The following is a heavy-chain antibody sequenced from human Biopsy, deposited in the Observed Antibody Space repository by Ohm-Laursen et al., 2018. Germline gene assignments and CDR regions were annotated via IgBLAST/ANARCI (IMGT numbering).Heavy chain of an antibody. CDR1: GKTFSDYQ. D-gene: IGHD2-15*01. Sequence: SETLSLTCAVFGKTFSDYQWSWIRQPPGKGLEWIGQINQSGTTNYNPSLKSRVPISADASKYEFSLRLTSVTAADTAVYFCGNEVHGRDYWGLGAQVTVSS. CDR2: INQSGTT. CDR3: GNEVHGRDY. J-gene: IGHJ4*02. V-gene: IGHV4-34*08.